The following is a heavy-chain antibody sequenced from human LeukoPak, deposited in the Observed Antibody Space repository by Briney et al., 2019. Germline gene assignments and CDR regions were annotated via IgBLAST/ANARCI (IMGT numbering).Heavy chain of an antibody. CDR2: INHSGST. V-gene: IGHV4-34*01. CDR1: GGSFSGYY. CDR3: ARVSGGYSYGPMIFDY. D-gene: IGHD5-18*01. J-gene: IGHJ4*02. Sequence: SETLSLTCAVYGGSFSGYYWSWIRQPPGKGLEWIGEINHSGSTNYNPSLKSRVTISVDTSKNQFSLKLSSVTAADTAVYYCARVSGGYSYGPMIFDYWGQGTPVTVSS.